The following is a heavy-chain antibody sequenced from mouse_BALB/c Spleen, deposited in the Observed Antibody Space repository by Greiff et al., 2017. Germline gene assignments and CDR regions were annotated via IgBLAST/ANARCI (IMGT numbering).Heavy chain of an antibody. CDR3: ARTGTDAMDY. CDR2: IYPGDGDT. Sequence: QVQLQQSGPELVKPGASVKISCKASGYAFSSSWMNWVKQRPGQGLEWIGRIYPGDGDTNYNGKFKGKATLTADKSSSTAYMQLSSPTSVDSAVYFCARTGTDAMDYWGQGTSVTVSS. J-gene: IGHJ4*01. CDR1: GYAFSSSW. V-gene: IGHV1-82*01. D-gene: IGHD4-1*01.